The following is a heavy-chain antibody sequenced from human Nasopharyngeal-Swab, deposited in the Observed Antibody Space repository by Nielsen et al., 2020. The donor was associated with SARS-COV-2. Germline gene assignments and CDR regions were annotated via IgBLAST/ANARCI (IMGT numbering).Heavy chain of an antibody. Sequence: SETLSLTCTVSGGSISSYYWSWIRQPPGKGLEWIGYIYYSGSTNYNPSLKSRVTISVDTSKNQFSLKLSSVTAADTAVYYCARGGGVWGSYYYYWGQGTLVTVSS. V-gene: IGHV4-59*12. CDR1: GGSISSYY. J-gene: IGHJ4*02. CDR2: IYYSGST. CDR3: ARGGGVWGSYYYY. D-gene: IGHD1-26*01.